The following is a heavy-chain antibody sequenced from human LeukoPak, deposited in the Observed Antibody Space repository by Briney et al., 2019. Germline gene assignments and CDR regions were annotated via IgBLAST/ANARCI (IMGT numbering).Heavy chain of an antibody. CDR3: AKDFGAVVPAKIDP. D-gene: IGHD2-2*01. J-gene: IGHJ5*02. CDR2: ISGSGGST. Sequence: GGSLRLSCAASGFTFSSYAMNWVRQAPGKGLEWVSAISGSGGSTYYADSVKGRFTISRDNSKNTLYLQMNSLRAEDTAVYYCAKDFGAVVPAKIDPWGQGTLVTVSS. CDR1: GFTFSSYA. V-gene: IGHV3-23*01.